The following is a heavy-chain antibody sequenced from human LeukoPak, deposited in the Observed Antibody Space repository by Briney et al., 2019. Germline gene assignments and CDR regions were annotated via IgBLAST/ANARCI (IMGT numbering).Heavy chain of an antibody. D-gene: IGHD5-12*01. V-gene: IGHV3-64D*09. CDR1: GFTFSRNA. CDR2: ISSNGVST. Sequence: GGSLRLSCSASGFTFSRNAMHWVRQAPGKGLEYVSTISSNGVSTFYADSVKGRFTISRDNSKNTLYLQMSSLRAEDTAVYYCAKAEWGYSGYDYSDQWGQGTLVTVSS. J-gene: IGHJ4*02. CDR3: AKAEWGYSGYDYSDQ.